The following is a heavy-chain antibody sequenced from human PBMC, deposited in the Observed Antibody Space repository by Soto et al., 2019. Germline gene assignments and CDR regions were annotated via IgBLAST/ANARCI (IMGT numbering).Heavy chain of an antibody. CDR1: GFTFSSYA. CDR3: AKDRDHDYGDYHPFDY. Sequence: GGSLRLSCAASGFTFSSYAMSWVRQAPGKGLEWVSAISGSGGSTYYADSVKGRFTISRDNSKNTLYLQMNSLRAEDTAVYYCAKDRDHDYGDYHPFDYWGQGTLVTVSS. CDR2: ISGSGGST. J-gene: IGHJ4*02. V-gene: IGHV3-23*01. D-gene: IGHD4-17*01.